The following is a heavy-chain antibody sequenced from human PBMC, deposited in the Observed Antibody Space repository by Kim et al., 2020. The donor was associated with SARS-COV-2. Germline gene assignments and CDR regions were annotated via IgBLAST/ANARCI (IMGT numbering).Heavy chain of an antibody. CDR3: ARVPGDWGSLFYFDY. CDR2: INPNSGGT. CDR1: GYIFTAYY. V-gene: IGHV1-2*02. J-gene: IGHJ4*02. D-gene: IGHD3-16*01. Sequence: ASVKVSCKASGYIFTAYYIHWLRQAPGQGLEWVGWINPNSGGTNYAQKFQDRVTMTRDTSKNSVDMDLNRLTSDDTAVYYCARVPGDWGSLFYFDYWGQG.